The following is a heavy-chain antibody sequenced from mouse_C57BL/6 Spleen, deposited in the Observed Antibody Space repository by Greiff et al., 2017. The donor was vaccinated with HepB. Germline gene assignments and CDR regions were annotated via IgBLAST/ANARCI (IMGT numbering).Heavy chain of an antibody. Sequence: EVQLQQSGAELVRPGASVKLSCTASGFNIKDDYMHWVKQRPEQGLEWIGWIDPENGDTEYASKFQGKATITADTSSNTAYLQLSSLTSEDTAVYYCTRFTTGDYYAMDYWGQGTSVTVSS. CDR2: IDPENGDT. D-gene: IGHD2-12*01. V-gene: IGHV14-4*01. CDR1: GFNIKDDY. CDR3: TRFTTGDYYAMDY. J-gene: IGHJ4*01.